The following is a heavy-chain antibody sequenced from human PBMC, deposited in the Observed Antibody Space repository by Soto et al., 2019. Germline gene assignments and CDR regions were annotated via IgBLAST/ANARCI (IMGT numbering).Heavy chain of an antibody. J-gene: IGHJ1*01. D-gene: IGHD3-3*01. CDR3: ARMDTVGYYPH. CDR1: GDSIIGINN. V-gene: IGHV4-38-2*02. CDR2: IFHTGTT. Sequence: YETLSLGCNLLGDSIIGINNWAYIRQPPGRSWEWSARIFHTGTTYYTPSLKSRVTISIDTSKNQFSLWLSSVTGPDSAVYYCARMDTVGYYPHFGQGNLITVS.